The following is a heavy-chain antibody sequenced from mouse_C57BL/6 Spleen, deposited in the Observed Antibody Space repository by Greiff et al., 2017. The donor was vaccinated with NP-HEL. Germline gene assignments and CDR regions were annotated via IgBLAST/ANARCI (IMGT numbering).Heavy chain of an antibody. Sequence: EVQRVESGGGLVKPGGSLKLSCAASGFTFSSYTMSWVRQTPEKRLEWVATISGGGGNTYYPDSVKGRFTISRDNAKNTLYLQMSSLRSEDTALYYCAREDYYYGSDYYAMDYWGQGTSVTVSS. CDR3: AREDYYYGSDYYAMDY. CDR2: ISGGGGNT. CDR1: GFTFSSYT. D-gene: IGHD1-1*01. V-gene: IGHV5-9*01. J-gene: IGHJ4*01.